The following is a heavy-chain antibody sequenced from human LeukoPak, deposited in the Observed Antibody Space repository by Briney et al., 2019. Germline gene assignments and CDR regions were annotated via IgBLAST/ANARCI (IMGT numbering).Heavy chain of an antibody. Sequence: GGSLRLSCAASGFTFINAWMSWVRQAPGNGLEWDGRIKSKTDGGTTDYAAPVKGRFTISRDDSKNTLYLQINSLKTEDTAVYYCTTLAVAGTRFGYWGQGTLVTVSS. CDR3: TTLAVAGTRFGY. CDR1: GFTFINAW. V-gene: IGHV3-15*01. CDR2: IKSKTDGGTT. J-gene: IGHJ4*02. D-gene: IGHD6-19*01.